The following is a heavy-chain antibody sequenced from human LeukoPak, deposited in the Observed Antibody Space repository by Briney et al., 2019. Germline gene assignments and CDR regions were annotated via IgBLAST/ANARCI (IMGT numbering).Heavy chain of an antibody. CDR3: ASHDASSSWYPEFDY. CDR2: ISAYNGNT. V-gene: IGHV1-18*01. D-gene: IGHD6-13*01. J-gene: IGHJ4*02. Sequence: ASVKVSCKASGYTFTSYGVSWVRQAPGQGLEWMGWISAYNGNTNYAQKLQGRVTMTTDTSTSTAYMELRSLRSDDTAVYYCASHDASSSWYPEFDYSGQGTLVTVSS. CDR1: GYTFTSYG.